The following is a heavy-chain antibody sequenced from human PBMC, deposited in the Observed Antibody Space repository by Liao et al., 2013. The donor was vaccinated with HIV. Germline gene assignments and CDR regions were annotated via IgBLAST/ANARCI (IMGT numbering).Heavy chain of an antibody. CDR3: ARENGYNYGSYYYYYYMDV. D-gene: IGHD5-18*01. CDR1: GGSISSYY. J-gene: IGHJ6*03. V-gene: IGHV4-59*01. Sequence: QVQLQESGPGLVKPSETLSLTCTVSGGSISSYYWTWIRQPPGKGLEWIGYIYYSGSTNYNPSLKSRVTISLDTSKNQFSLKLSSVTAADTAVYYCARENGYNYGSYYYYYYMDVWAKGTDRSPSP. CDR2: IYYSGST.